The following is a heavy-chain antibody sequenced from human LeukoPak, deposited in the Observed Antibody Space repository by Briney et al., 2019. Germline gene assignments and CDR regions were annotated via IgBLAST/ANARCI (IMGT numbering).Heavy chain of an antibody. Sequence: SETLSLTCTVSGGSISSHYWSWIRQPPGKGLEWIGYIYYSGSTNYNPSLKSRVTISVDTSKNQFSLKLSSVTAADTAVYYCARGPDKSTVWGQGTTVTVSS. CDR3: ARGPDKSTV. D-gene: IGHD2/OR15-2a*01. CDR2: IYYSGST. J-gene: IGHJ6*02. CDR1: GGSISSHY. V-gene: IGHV4-59*11.